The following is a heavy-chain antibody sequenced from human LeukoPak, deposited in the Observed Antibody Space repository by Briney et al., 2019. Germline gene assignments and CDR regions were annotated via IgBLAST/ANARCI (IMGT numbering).Heavy chain of an antibody. CDR3: ARDFSSGIDY. J-gene: IGHJ4*02. CDR2: IKQDGSEK. D-gene: IGHD6-19*01. V-gene: IGHV3-7*01. CDR1: GFIFSSYW. Sequence: PGGSLRLSCAACGFIFSSYWMSWVRQAPGKGLEWVANIKQDGSEKYYVDSVKGRFTISRDNAKNSLYLQMNSLRAEDTAVYYCARDFSSGIDYWGQGTLVTVSS.